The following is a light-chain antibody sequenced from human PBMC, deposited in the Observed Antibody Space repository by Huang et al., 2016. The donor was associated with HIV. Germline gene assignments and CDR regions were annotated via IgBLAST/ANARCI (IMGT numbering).Light chain of an antibody. J-gene: IGKJ1*01. Sequence: EILLTQSPATLSVSPGERVTLSCRATQSVNFDLAWYQQRGCQAPRLLIYSASTRATGIPARFSGSGSGTECTLTISSLQSEDFAIYYCQQYNNWPWTFGQGTEVEIK. CDR1: QSVNFD. V-gene: IGKV3-15*01. CDR3: QQYNNWPWT. CDR2: SAS.